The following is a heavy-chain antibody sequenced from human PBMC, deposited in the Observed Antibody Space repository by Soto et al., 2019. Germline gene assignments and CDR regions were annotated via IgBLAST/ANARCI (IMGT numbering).Heavy chain of an antibody. Sequence: QVQLVQSGAEVKKPGASVKVSCKASGYTFTSYYMHWVRQAPGQGLEWMGIINPSGGSTSYAQKFQGRVTRNRDTSTSTVYMELSSLRSEDTAVYYCARRQTIAAAGSSLDYWGQGTLVTVSS. CDR1: GYTFTSYY. J-gene: IGHJ4*02. D-gene: IGHD6-13*01. CDR3: ARRQTIAAAGSSLDY. CDR2: INPSGGST. V-gene: IGHV1-46*01.